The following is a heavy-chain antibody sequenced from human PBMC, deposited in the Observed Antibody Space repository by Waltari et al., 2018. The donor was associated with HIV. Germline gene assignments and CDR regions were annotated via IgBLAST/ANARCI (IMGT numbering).Heavy chain of an antibody. D-gene: IGHD6-19*01. Sequence: QVQLVQSGAEVKKPGASVKVSCKASGYTFTSYDINWVRQATGQGLAWMGWMNPNRGNTGYAQKFQGRVTMTRNTSISTAYMELSSLRSEDTAVYYCARGRIAVAGTNYGMDVWGQGTTVTVSS. CDR3: ARGRIAVAGTNYGMDV. V-gene: IGHV1-8*01. CDR2: MNPNRGNT. J-gene: IGHJ6*02. CDR1: GYTFTSYD.